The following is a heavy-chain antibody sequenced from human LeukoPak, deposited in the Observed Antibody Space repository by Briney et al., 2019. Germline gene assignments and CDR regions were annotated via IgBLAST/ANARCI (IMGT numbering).Heavy chain of an antibody. CDR3: ATGYSSTWYYFDY. CDR2: SYHTGST. CDR1: GDSISSYY. J-gene: IGHJ4*02. D-gene: IGHD6-13*01. V-gene: IGHV4-59*01. Sequence: PSETLSLTCTVSGDSISSYYWSWIRQPPGKGPEWIGYSYHTGSTTYNPSLKSRVTISVDTSKNQFSLKLSSVTVGDTAVYYCATGYSSTWYYFDYWGQGTLVTVSS.